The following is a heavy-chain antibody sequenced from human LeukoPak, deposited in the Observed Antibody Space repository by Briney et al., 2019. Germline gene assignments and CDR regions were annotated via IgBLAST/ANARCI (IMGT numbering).Heavy chain of an antibody. V-gene: IGHV3-64*01. CDR2: ISANGGST. Sequence: YPGGSLRLSCTASGFSFTTYAMTWVRQAPGKGLEYVSTISANGGSTYYANSVKGRFTISRDYSKNTLYLQMGSLRAEDMAVYYCARDGGYDSSSHDAFDIWGQGTMVTVSS. D-gene: IGHD3-22*01. CDR3: ARDGGYDSSSHDAFDI. CDR1: GFSFTTYA. J-gene: IGHJ3*02.